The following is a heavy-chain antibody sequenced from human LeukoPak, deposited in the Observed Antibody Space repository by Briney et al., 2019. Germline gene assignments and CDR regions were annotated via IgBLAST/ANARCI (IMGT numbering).Heavy chain of an antibody. V-gene: IGHV4-4*07. CDR2: IYTSGST. CDR1: GGSISSYY. Sequence: PSETLSLTCTVSGGSISSYYWSWIRQPAGKGLEWIGRIYTSGSTNCNPSLKSRVTISVDTSKNQFSLKLSSVTAADTAVYYCARDLQLGYSSSSPYYYMDVWGKGTTVTVSS. CDR3: ARDLQLGYSSSSPYYYMDV. D-gene: IGHD6-6*01. J-gene: IGHJ6*03.